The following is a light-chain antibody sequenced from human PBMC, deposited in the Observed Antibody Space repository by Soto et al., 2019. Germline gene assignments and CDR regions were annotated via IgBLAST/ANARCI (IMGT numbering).Light chain of an antibody. V-gene: IGKV1-39*01. CDR2: AAS. Sequence: DIQMTQSPSSLSASVGDRISITCRSSQTIRNNLNWYQQRPGKAPKLLIFAASSLHNGVPPRFSGGGSGTHFTLTITTPQPEDAATYFCQQSFSVPYIFGQGTQVDI. CDR1: QTIRNN. CDR3: QQSFSVPYI. J-gene: IGKJ2*01.